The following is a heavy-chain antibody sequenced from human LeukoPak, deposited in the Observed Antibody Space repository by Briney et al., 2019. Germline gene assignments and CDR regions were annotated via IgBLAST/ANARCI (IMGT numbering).Heavy chain of an antibody. CDR2: IIPIFGTA. CDR3: ARAPYGSGSYPMLAGPWDV. J-gene: IGHJ6*02. D-gene: IGHD3-10*01. CDR1: GCTFSIYA. Sequence: SEKLSFKSSGCTFSIYAISWVRQPPPPGLEWMGGIIPIFGTANYSQTFQGRVTITAHESTSTASMELSSLRSEDTAVYYCARAPYGSGSYPMLAGPWDVWGQGTTVTVSS. V-gene: IGHV1-69*13.